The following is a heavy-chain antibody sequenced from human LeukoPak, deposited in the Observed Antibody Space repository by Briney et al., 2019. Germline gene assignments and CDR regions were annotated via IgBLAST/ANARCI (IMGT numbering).Heavy chain of an antibody. J-gene: IGHJ3*02. Sequence: PGGSLRLSCAASGFTFSSYSMNWVRQAPGKRLEWVSSISSSSSYIYYADSVKGRFTISRDNAKNSLYLQMNSLRAEDTAVYYCARGGMTTVIRGRDAFDIWGQGTMVTVSS. CDR1: GFTFSSYS. CDR2: ISSSSSYI. V-gene: IGHV3-21*01. D-gene: IGHD4-17*01. CDR3: ARGGMTTVIRGRDAFDI.